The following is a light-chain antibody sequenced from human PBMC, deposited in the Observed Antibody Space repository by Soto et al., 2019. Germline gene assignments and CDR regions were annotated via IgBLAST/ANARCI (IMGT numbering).Light chain of an antibody. Sequence: SVLTHPPSASGSPGQSFTISCIGTSSDVGRYNYVSWYQHHPGKAPKLIIYEVTKRPSGVPDRFSGSKSGNTASLTVSGLQADDEADYYCNSYVGSNNYVFGTGTKVTVL. V-gene: IGLV2-8*01. CDR2: EVT. CDR1: SSDVGRYNY. CDR3: NSYVGSNNYV. J-gene: IGLJ1*01.